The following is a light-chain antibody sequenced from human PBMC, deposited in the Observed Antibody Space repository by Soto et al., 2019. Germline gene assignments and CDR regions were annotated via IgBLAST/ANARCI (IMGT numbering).Light chain of an antibody. CDR1: QRISGG. CDR2: KAS. CDR3: QHYNSYSEA. Sequence: DIQMTQSPSTPSGCVGDRFTITFQSSQRISGGLAWYQQKPGKAPKLLIYKASTLKSGVPSRFSGSGSGTEFTLTISSLQPDDFATYYCQHYNSYSEAFGQGTKVDI. V-gene: IGKV1-5*03. J-gene: IGKJ1*01.